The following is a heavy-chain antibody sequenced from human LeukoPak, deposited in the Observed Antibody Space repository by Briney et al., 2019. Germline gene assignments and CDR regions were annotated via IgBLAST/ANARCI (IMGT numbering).Heavy chain of an antibody. CDR1: GGSFSGYY. Sequence: SETLSLTCAVYGGSFSGYYWSWIRQPPGKGLDWIGEINHSGSTNYNPSLKSRVTISVDTSKNQFSLKLSSVTAADTAVYYCASRVSGSFTFDYWGQGTLVTVSS. D-gene: IGHD1-26*01. J-gene: IGHJ4*02. V-gene: IGHV4-34*01. CDR2: INHSGST. CDR3: ASRVSGSFTFDY.